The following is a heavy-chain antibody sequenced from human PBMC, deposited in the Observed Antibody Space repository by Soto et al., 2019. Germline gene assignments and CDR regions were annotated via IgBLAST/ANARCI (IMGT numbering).Heavy chain of an antibody. V-gene: IGHV3-23*01. J-gene: IGHJ4*02. CDR2: ISANGYST. CDR3: TKVGDPYDYVWGSYRYDY. CDR1: GFIFRSYA. Sequence: EVQLLQSGGGLEQPGGSLRLSCVASGFIFRSYAMTWVRQAPGMGLEWVSVISANGYSTYYADSVKGRFTISRDKSKNTLYLQMNSLRAEDTAVYYCTKVGDPYDYVWGSYRYDYWGQGTLVTVSS. D-gene: IGHD3-16*02.